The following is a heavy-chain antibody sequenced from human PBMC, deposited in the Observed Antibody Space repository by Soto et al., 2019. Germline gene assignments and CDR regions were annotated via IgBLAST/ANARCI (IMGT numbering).Heavy chain of an antibody. CDR3: ARDLEVGGYDFCY. D-gene: IGHD5-12*01. CDR2: INPSGGST. V-gene: IGHV1-46*03. J-gene: IGHJ4*02. CDR1: GGTFINYA. Sequence: ASVKVSCKASGGTFINYAFTWVRQAPGQGLEWMGIINPSGGSTSYAQKFQGRVTMTRDTSTSTVYMELSSLRSEDTAVYYCARDLEVGGYDFCYWGQGTLVTVSS.